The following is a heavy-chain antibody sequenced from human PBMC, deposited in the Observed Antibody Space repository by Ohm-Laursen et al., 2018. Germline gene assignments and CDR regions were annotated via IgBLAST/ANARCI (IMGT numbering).Heavy chain of an antibody. D-gene: IGHD3-3*01. J-gene: IGHJ4*02. CDR1: GGSFSGYY. Sequence: SDTLSLTCPVYGGSFSGYYWSWIRQPPGKGLEWIGEINHSGSTNYNPSLKSRVTISVDTSKNQFSLKLSSVTAADTAVYYCARDRRANFWSDYPHFDYWGRGALVTVSS. CDR3: ARDRRANFWSDYPHFDY. V-gene: IGHV4-34*01. CDR2: INHSGST.